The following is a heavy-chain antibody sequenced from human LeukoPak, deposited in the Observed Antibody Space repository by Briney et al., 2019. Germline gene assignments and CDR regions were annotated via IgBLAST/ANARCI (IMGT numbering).Heavy chain of an antibody. J-gene: IGHJ4*02. Sequence: SETLSLTCTVSGGSISSYYWSWIRLPPGKGLEWIGYYNSGSTNYNPSLKSRVTISVDTSKNQFSLKLSSVTAADTAVYYCARGRWGDYWGQGTLVTVSS. D-gene: IGHD3-16*01. CDR1: GGSISSYY. CDR3: ARGRWGDY. CDR2: YNSGST. V-gene: IGHV4-59*01.